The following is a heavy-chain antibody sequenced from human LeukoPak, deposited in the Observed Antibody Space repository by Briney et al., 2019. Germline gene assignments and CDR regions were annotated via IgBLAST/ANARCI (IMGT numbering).Heavy chain of an antibody. J-gene: IGHJ4*02. V-gene: IGHV3-23*01. CDR3: AKDSGVGLFRLLWFGEVDY. CDR2: ISGSGGST. CDR1: GFTFSSYA. D-gene: IGHD3-10*01. Sequence: PGGSLRLSCAASGFTFSSYAMSWVRQAPGKGLEWVSAISGSGGSTYYADSVKGRFTISRDNSKNTLYLQMDSLRAEDTAVYYCAKDSGVGLFRLLWFGEVDYWGQGTLVTVSS.